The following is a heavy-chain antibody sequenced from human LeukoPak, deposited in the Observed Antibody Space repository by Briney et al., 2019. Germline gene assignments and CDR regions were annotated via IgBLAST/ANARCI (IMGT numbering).Heavy chain of an antibody. CDR2: ISDIGGRT. V-gene: IGHV3-23*01. Sequence: GGSLRLSCAVSGITLSNYGMSWVRQAPGKGLEWVADISDIGGRTNYADSVKGRFTISRDNPKNTLYLQMNSLRAEDTAVYFCAKRGVVIRVILVGFHKEAYYFDSWGQGALVTVSS. CDR3: AKRGVVIRVILVGFHKEAYYFDS. J-gene: IGHJ4*02. CDR1: GITLSNYG. D-gene: IGHD3-22*01.